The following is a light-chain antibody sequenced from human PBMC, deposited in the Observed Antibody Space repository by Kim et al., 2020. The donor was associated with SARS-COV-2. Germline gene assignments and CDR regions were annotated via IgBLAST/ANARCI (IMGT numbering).Light chain of an antibody. J-gene: IGKJ5*01. CDR3: QQYNNWPPVT. CDR1: QIVSSN. Sequence: PVERATPYCSASQIVSSNLAVYQQKPGQAPRLLIYGASTRATGIPARFSGSGSGTEFTLTISSLQSEDFAVYYCQQYNNWPPVTFGQGTRLEIK. CDR2: GAS. V-gene: IGKV3-15*01.